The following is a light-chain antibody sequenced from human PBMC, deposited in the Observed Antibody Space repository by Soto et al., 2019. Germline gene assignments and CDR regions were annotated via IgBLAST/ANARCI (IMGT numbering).Light chain of an antibody. CDR1: SSDVGGYNY. J-gene: IGLJ2*01. CDR3: SSYTSSSTLVV. V-gene: IGLV2-14*01. CDR2: DVS. Sequence: QSALTQPASVSGSPGQSITISCTGTSSDVGGYNYVSWHQQHPGKAPKLMISDVSNRPSGVSNRFSGSKSGNTASLTISGLQAEDEADYYCSSYTSSSTLVVFGGGTKLTVL.